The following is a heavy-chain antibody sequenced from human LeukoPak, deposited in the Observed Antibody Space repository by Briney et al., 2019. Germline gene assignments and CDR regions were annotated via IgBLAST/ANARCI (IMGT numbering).Heavy chain of an antibody. CDR2: ISGSGGST. D-gene: IGHD1-7*01. Sequence: GGSLSLSCAASGFTFSSYAMSWVRQAPGKGLEWVSAISGSGGSTYYADSVKGRFTISRDNSKNTLYLQMNSLRAEDTAVYYCAKDRGNWNYVSWFDYWGQGTLVTVSS. V-gene: IGHV3-23*01. J-gene: IGHJ4*02. CDR1: GFTFSSYA. CDR3: AKDRGNWNYVSWFDY.